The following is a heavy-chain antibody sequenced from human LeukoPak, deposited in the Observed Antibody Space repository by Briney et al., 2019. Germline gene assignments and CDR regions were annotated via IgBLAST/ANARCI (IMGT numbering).Heavy chain of an antibody. D-gene: IGHD4/OR15-4a*01. CDR2: IYTSGST. V-gene: IGHV4-61*02. CDR1: GGSISSGSYY. Sequence: PSQTLSLTCTVSGGSISSGSYYWSWIRQPAGKGLEWIGRIYTSGSTNYNPSPKSRVTISVDTSKNHFSLRLSSVTAADTAVYYCARMGAIAGASANPDHWGQGTLVTVSS. J-gene: IGHJ4*02. CDR3: ARMGAIAGASANPDH.